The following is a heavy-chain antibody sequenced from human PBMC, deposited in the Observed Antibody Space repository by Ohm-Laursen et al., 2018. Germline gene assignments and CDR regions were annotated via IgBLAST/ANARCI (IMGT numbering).Heavy chain of an antibody. D-gene: IGHD3-10*01. V-gene: IGHV3-53*01. CDR2: FFRGGDT. CDR1: GFTVSDNY. Sequence: GSLRLSCAASGFTVSDNYLTWVRQAPGKGLRWVSLFFRGGDTLYTDSVKGRFTTSRGISKNTLNLQVNSLTSADTAVNYCARDGGSYYGSAFDIWGQGTMVTVSS. J-gene: IGHJ3*02. CDR3: ARDGGSYYGSAFDI.